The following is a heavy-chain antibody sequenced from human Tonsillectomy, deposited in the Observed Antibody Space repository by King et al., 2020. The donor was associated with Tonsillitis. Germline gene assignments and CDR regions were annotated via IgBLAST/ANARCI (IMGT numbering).Heavy chain of an antibody. CDR3: AKGITSSWNNWYDS. CDR2: IYGGDSRT. CDR1: GFSFSNYG. D-gene: IGHD6-13*01. V-gene: IGHV3-23*03. Sequence: VQLVESGGGLVQPGGSLRLSCAGSGFSFSNYGMSWVRQAPGKGLEWVSVIYGGDSRTYHVDSVKGRFSISRDNSKNTVYLQMNGLRAEDTAIYYCAKGITSSWNNWYDSWGQGTLVIVSS. J-gene: IGHJ5*01.